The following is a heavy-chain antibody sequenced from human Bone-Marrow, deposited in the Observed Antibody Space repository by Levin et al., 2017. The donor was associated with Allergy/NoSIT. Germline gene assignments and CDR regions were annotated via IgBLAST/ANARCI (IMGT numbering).Heavy chain of an antibody. Sequence: SETLSLTCAVSGYSISDYYWGWIRQPPGKGLEWIGSIYHIGGTNYNPSLKSRVTISVDTSKNQYSLKQSSVTAADTAVYYCAREYYLDVWGKGTTVAVSS. CDR2: IYHIGGT. J-gene: IGHJ6*03. CDR3: AREYYLDV. CDR1: GYSISDYY. V-gene: IGHV4-38-2*02.